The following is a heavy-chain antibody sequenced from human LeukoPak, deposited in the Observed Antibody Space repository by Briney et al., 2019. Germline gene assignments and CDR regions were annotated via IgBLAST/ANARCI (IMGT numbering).Heavy chain of an antibody. Sequence: PSETLSLTCTVSGGSISYYYWSWIRQSPGKGLEWIGNVYYSGTTNYNPSLKSRVTISVDTSKNQFSLQLRSVTAADTAVYYCAREDPQTRVPEGMDVWGQGTTVTVSS. CDR3: AREDPQTRVPEGMDV. CDR2: VYYSGTT. D-gene: IGHD4/OR15-4a*01. CDR1: GGSISYYY. J-gene: IGHJ6*02. V-gene: IGHV4-59*01.